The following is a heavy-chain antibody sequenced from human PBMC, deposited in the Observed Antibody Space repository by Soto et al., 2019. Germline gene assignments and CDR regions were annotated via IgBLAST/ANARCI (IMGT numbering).Heavy chain of an antibody. V-gene: IGHV4-31*03. CDR1: GGSISSGGYY. D-gene: IGHD6-19*01. CDR3: ASQATGWYPDY. J-gene: IGHJ4*02. Sequence: QVELQESGPGQVNPSQTLSLTCTVSGGSISSGGYYCSWIRQHPGKGLEWIGYIYDGGSTYYNPSLKSRVTISLDTSKNQFSLNLSSVTAADTAVYYCASQATGWYPDYWGQGTLVTVSS. CDR2: IYDGGST.